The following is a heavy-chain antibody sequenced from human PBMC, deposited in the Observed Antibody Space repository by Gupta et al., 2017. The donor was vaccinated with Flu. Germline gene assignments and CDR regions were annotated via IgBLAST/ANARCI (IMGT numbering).Heavy chain of an antibody. Sequence: EVQLLESGGGLVQPGGSLSLSCAASGFPFSSYAMSWVRQAPGKGLEWVSAISGSGGSTYYADSVKGRFTISRDNSKNTLYLQMNSLRAEDTAVYYCAKRSLLGDCSGGSCYIPFDYWGQGTLVTVSS. V-gene: IGHV3-23*01. D-gene: IGHD2-15*01. CDR3: AKRSLLGDCSGGSCYIPFDY. CDR2: ISGSGGST. J-gene: IGHJ4*02. CDR1: GFPFSSYA.